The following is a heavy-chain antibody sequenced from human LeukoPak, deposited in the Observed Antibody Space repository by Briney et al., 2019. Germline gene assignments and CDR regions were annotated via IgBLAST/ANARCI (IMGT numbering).Heavy chain of an antibody. CDR2: ISYDGRNN. CDR1: GFTFDSYA. V-gene: IGHV3-30*04. D-gene: IGHD5-24*01. Sequence: GGSLRLSCAASGFTFDSYAMHWVRQAPGKGLEWLAVISYDGRNNYYGDSVKGRFTISRDNSKNTLYLQMNSLRAEDTAVYYCARDGYNGGGYFDYWGQGTLVTVSS. CDR3: ARDGYNGGGYFDY. J-gene: IGHJ4*02.